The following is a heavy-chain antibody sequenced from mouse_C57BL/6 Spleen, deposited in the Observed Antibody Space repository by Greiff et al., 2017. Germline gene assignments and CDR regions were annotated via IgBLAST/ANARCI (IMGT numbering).Heavy chain of an antibody. J-gene: IGHJ1*03. CDR1: GYTFTDHT. D-gene: IGHD1-1*01. V-gene: IGHV1-78*01. CDR2: IYPRDGST. Sequence: VQLQQSDAELVKPGASVKISCKVSGYTFTDHTIHWMKQRPEQGLEWIGYIYPRDGSTKYNEKFKGKATLTADKSSSTAYMQLNSLTSEDSAVYCGAKLPISATVVEGYFEYWGTGTTVTVSS. CDR3: AKLPISATVVEGYFEY.